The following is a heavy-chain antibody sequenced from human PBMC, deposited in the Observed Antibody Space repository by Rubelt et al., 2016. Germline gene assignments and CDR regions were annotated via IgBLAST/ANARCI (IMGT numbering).Heavy chain of an antibody. CDR2: IYYSGST. V-gene: IGHV4-39*01. D-gene: IGHD3-22*01. CDR3: ARHPQYYDSSGYSYYFDY. J-gene: IGHJ4*02. Sequence: GKGLEWIGSIYYSGSTYYNPSLRSRVTISVDTSKNQFSLKLSSVTAADTAVYYCARHPQYYDSSGYSYYFDYWGQGTLVTVSS.